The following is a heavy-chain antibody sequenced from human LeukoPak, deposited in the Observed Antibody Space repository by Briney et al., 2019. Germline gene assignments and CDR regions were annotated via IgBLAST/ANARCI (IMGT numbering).Heavy chain of an antibody. CDR2: TNGGVTT. CDR1: GFTFGSYA. V-gene: IGHV3-23*01. D-gene: IGHD4-23*01. J-gene: IGHJ4*02. Sequence: HSGESLRLSCAASGFTFGSYAMSWVRQTPGKSLEWVSITNGGVTTYYADSVMGRFTISRDNSKNTLYLQMNSLRAEDTAVYYCARGGGSYGGNGGFDYWGQGTLVTVSS. CDR3: ARGGGSYGGNGGFDY.